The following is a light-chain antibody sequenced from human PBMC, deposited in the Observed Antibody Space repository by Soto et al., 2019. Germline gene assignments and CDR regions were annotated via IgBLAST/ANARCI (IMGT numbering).Light chain of an antibody. J-gene: IGKJ4*01. CDR1: QSVLFRSDNQNY. CDR3: QQYYNTPLS. Sequence: DIVMTQSPESLAVSLGERATINCKSSQSVLFRSDNQNYLAWYQQKPGQPPKLLIYWVSTRESGVPDRFSGSGSGTDFTLTISTLQAEDVAIYYCQQYYNTPLSFGGGTKVDIK. V-gene: IGKV4-1*01. CDR2: WVS.